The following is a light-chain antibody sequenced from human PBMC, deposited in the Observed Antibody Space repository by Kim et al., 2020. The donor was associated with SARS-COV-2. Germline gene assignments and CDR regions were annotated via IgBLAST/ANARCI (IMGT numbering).Light chain of an antibody. CDR2: GNN. J-gene: IGLJ2*01. V-gene: IGLV1-40*01. Sequence: QSVLTQPPSVSGPPGQTVTVSCTGSSSNFGAGYDVHWYQQVPGTAPRLIIYGNNNRPLGVPDRFSGSKSGTSASLTITGLQAEDEGDYYCQSFDNSLSGWIFGGGTQLTVL. CDR3: QSFDNSLSGWI. CDR1: SSNFGAGYD.